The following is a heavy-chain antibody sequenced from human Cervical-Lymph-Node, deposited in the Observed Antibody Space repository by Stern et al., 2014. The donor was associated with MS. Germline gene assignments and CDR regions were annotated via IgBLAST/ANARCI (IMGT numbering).Heavy chain of an antibody. Sequence: QVTLKESGPALVKPTQTLTLTCTFSGFSLSISGLGVGWIRQPPGEALEWLAYIYWDDQKRYSPSLKSRLTITKDTSKNQVVLTLTNVDPVDTATYYCAHRTAGPFDYWGQGTLVTVSS. CDR1: GFSLSISGLG. J-gene: IGHJ4*02. V-gene: IGHV2-5*02. CDR2: IYWDDQK. CDR3: AHRTAGPFDY.